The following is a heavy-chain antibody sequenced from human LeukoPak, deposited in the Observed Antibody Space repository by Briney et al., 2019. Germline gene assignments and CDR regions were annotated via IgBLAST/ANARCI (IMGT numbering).Heavy chain of an antibody. Sequence: SETLSLTCTVSGGSISSYYWSWIRQPPGKGLEWIGEINHSGSTNYNPSLKSRVTISVDTSKNQFSLKLSSVTAADTAVYYCARGPGIAVAGYFDYWGQGTLVTVSS. CDR1: GGSISSYY. J-gene: IGHJ4*02. CDR3: ARGPGIAVAGYFDY. D-gene: IGHD6-19*01. V-gene: IGHV4-34*01. CDR2: INHSGST.